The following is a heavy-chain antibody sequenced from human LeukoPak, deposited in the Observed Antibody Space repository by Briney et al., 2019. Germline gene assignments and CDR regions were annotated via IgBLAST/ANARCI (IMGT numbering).Heavy chain of an antibody. Sequence: GGSLRLSRAASGFTFSSYGMHWVRQAPGKGLEWVAVISYDGSNKYYADSVKGRFTISRDNSKNTLYLQMNSLRAEDTAVYYCAKAGMAGPPYWGQGTLVTVSS. D-gene: IGHD5-24*01. CDR3: AKAGMAGPPY. CDR2: ISYDGSNK. V-gene: IGHV3-30*18. J-gene: IGHJ4*02. CDR1: GFTFSSYG.